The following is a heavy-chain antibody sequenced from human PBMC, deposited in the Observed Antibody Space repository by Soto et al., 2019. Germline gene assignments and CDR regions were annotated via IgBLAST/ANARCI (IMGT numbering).Heavy chain of an antibody. CDR2: IYYSGSS. CDR1: GGSISSGSYH. J-gene: IGHJ4*02. Sequence: SETLSLTCTVSGGSISSGSYHWSWIRQHPGKGLEWIGNIYYSGSSYYNPSLKRRATISIATSKDQFSLRLGSVTAADTAVYYCARVEGSSYYFRHDCWGRGTLVTVSS. CDR3: ARVEGSSYYFRHDC. D-gene: IGHD1-26*01. V-gene: IGHV4-31*03.